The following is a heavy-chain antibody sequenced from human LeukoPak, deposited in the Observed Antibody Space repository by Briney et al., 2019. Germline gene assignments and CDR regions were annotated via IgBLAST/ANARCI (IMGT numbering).Heavy chain of an antibody. J-gene: IGHJ4*02. D-gene: IGHD6-19*01. Sequence: GGSLRLSCAASGFTFSSYAMTWVRQAPGKGLEWVSGISGSGGNTYYTDSVRGRLSISRDNSKNTLYLQVDSLRAEDTAVYYCAKGRTEGGTLALDYWGQGTLVTVSS. CDR2: ISGSGGNT. CDR3: AKGRTEGGTLALDY. CDR1: GFTFSSYA. V-gene: IGHV3-23*01.